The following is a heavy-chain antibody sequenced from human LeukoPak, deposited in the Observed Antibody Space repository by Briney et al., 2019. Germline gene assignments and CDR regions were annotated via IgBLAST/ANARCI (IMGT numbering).Heavy chain of an antibody. CDR1: GGSISSGGYY. CDR2: IYTSGST. CDR3: ASPVVPAAMGRFFDY. J-gene: IGHJ4*02. Sequence: PSETLSLTCTVSGGSISSGGYYWSWIRQPPGKGLEWIGRIYTSGSTNYNPSLKSRVTMSVDTSKNQFSLKLSSVTAADTAVYYCASPVVPAAMGRFFDYWGQGTLVTVSS. V-gene: IGHV4-61*02. D-gene: IGHD2-2*01.